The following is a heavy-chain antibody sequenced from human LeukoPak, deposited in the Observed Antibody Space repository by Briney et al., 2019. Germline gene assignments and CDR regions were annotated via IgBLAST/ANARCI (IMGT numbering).Heavy chain of an antibody. Sequence: GGSLRLSCAASGFTLSYYGMHWVRQAPGKGLEWVAFIRYDGSNKYYADSVKGRFTISRDNSKNTLYLQMNSLRAEDTAVYYCAKDFEWLAVRYYFDYWGQGTLVTVSS. V-gene: IGHV3-30*02. CDR2: IRYDGSNK. CDR1: GFTLSYYG. J-gene: IGHJ4*02. CDR3: AKDFEWLAVRYYFDY. D-gene: IGHD3-3*01.